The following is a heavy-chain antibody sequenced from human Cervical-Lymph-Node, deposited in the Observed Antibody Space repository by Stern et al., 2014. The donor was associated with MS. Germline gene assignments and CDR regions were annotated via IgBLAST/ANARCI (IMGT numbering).Heavy chain of an antibody. V-gene: IGHV3-33*01. CDR1: GFTFSSYG. J-gene: IGHJ4*02. CDR2: IWYDGSNK. CDR3: AREGTAGYSSGKKILDY. D-gene: IGHD6-19*01. Sequence: VQLVESGGGVVQPGRSLRLSCAASGFTFSSYGMHWVRQAPGKGLEWVAVIWYDGSNKYYADSVKGRFTISRDNSKNTLYLQMNSLRAEDTAVYYCAREGTAGYSSGKKILDYWGQGTLVTVSS.